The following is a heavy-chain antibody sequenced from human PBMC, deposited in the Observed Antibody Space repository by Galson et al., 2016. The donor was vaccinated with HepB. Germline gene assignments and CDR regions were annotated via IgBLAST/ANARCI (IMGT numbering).Heavy chain of an antibody. Sequence: SVKVSCKASGGTFSNYAISWLRQAPGQGPEWMGGILPMFGTANYAPKFQGRVTFTADATTGTAYMELSSLRSDDTAVYYCARDRYCTARNCHADFDYWGQGTLVTVSS. CDR3: ARDRYCTARNCHADFDY. J-gene: IGHJ4*02. CDR1: GGTFSNYA. V-gene: IGHV1-69*13. CDR2: ILPMFGTA. D-gene: IGHD2-8*02.